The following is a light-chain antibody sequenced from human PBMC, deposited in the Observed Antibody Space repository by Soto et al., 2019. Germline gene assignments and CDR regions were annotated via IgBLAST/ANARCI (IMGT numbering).Light chain of an antibody. J-gene: IGLJ1*01. CDR2: DVS. CDR1: SSDVGDCNS. Sequence: QSALTQPRSVSGSPGQSVTVSCIGTSSDVGDCNSVSWYQQHPGKAPKLTIYDVSKRPSGVPDRFSGSKSGNTASLTISGLQAEDEADYYCCSYVGSYSYVFGIGTKVTVL. V-gene: IGLV2-11*01. CDR3: CSYVGSYSYV.